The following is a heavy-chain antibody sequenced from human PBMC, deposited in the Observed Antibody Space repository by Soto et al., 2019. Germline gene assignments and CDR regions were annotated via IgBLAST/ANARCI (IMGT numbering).Heavy chain of an antibody. Sequence: EVQLVQSGAEVKKPGESLKISCKGSGYSFTSYWIGWVRQMPGKGLEWMGIIYPGDSDTRYSPSFHGQVTISADKSISTAYLQWSSLKASDTAMYYCARHGSPYYDFWSGYFLGRHYYYGMDVWGQGTTVTVSS. CDR2: IYPGDSDT. CDR3: ARHGSPYYDFWSGYFLGRHYYYGMDV. CDR1: GYSFTSYW. J-gene: IGHJ6*02. D-gene: IGHD3-3*01. V-gene: IGHV5-51*01.